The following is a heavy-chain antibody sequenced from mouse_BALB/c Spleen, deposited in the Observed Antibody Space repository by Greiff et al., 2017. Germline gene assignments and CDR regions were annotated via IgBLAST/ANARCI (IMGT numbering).Heavy chain of an antibody. J-gene: IGHJ1*01. V-gene: IGHV14-3*02. CDR3: ARPIYYDYDGDWYFDV. CDR2: IDPANGNT. CDR1: GFNIKDTY. Sequence: EVQLQQSGAELVNPGASVKLSCTASGFNIKDTYMHWVKQRPEQGLEWIGRIDPANGNTKYDPKFQGKATITADTSSNTAYLQLSSLTSEDTAVYYCARPIYYDYDGDWYFDVWGAGTTVTVSS. D-gene: IGHD2-4*01.